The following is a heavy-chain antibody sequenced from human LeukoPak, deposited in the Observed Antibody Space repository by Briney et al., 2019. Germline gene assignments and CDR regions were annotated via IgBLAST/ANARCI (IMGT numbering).Heavy chain of an antibody. Sequence: GASVKVSCKASGYTFTGYYMHWVRQATGQGLEWMGWINPNSGGTNYAQKFQGRVTMTRDTSISTAYMELSRLRSDDTAVYYCARVYGGYSGYDLFDYWGQGTLVTVSS. J-gene: IGHJ4*02. CDR1: GYTFTGYY. CDR3: ARVYGGYSGYDLFDY. D-gene: IGHD5-12*01. V-gene: IGHV1-2*02. CDR2: INPNSGGT.